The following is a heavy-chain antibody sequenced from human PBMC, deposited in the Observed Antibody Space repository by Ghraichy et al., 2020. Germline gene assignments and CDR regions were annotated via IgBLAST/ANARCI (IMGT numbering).Heavy chain of an antibody. CDR2: ISGSGITT. V-gene: IGHV3-23*01. D-gene: IGHD6-19*01. CDR3: AKVQSSGWYQVKSGPFDY. CDR1: GFTVSSSA. J-gene: IGHJ4*02. Sequence: GGSLRLSCAASGFTVSSSAMSWVRQAPGKGLECVSFISGSGITTYYADSVMGRFTISRDNSKNTLYLQWNSLRSEDTAVYYCAKVQSSGWYQVKSGPFDYWGQGIPVTVPS.